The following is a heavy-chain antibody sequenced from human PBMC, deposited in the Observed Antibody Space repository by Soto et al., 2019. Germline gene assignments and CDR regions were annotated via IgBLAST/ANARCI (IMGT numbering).Heavy chain of an antibody. CDR1: GGSISSSNW. Sequence: PSETLSLTCAVSGGSISSSNWWSWVRQPPGKGLEWIGEIYHSGSTNYNPSLKSRVTISVDKSKNQFSLKLSSVTAADTAVYYCARASTLFSSSWYQPWFDPWGQGTLVTVSS. CDR2: IYHSGST. CDR3: ARASTLFSSSWYQPWFDP. J-gene: IGHJ5*02. V-gene: IGHV4-4*02. D-gene: IGHD6-13*01.